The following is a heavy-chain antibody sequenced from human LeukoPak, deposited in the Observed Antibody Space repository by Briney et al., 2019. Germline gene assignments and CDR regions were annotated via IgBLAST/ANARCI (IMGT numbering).Heavy chain of an antibody. J-gene: IGHJ6*02. CDR2: INTNTGNA. D-gene: IGHD3-16*01. Sequence: ASVKVSCKASGYTFTSYAINWVQQAPGQGLEWMGWINTNTGNAAYAQGLTGRSVFSLDTSVSTAYLEISSLKAEDTAVYYCARPMGRYYYYGMDVWGQGTTVTVS. CDR1: GYTFTSYA. CDR3: ARPMGRYYYYGMDV. V-gene: IGHV7-4-1*02.